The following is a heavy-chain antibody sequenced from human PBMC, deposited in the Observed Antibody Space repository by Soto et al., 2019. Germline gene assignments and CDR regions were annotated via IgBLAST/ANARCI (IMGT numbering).Heavy chain of an antibody. V-gene: IGHV3-23*01. Sequence: PGGSLRLSCAASGFTFSTYAMSWVRQAPWKGLEWVSAISGSGGSTYYADSVKGRFTISRDNSKNTLYLQMSSLRAEDTALYYCAKDRFYYDSSAYYYDAFDIWGQGTMVTVSS. CDR1: GFTFSTYA. J-gene: IGHJ3*02. D-gene: IGHD3-22*01. CDR3: AKDRFYYDSSAYYYDAFDI. CDR2: ISGSGGST.